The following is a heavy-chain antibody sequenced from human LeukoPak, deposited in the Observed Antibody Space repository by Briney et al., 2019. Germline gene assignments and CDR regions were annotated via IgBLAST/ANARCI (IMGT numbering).Heavy chain of an antibody. D-gene: IGHD3-10*01. V-gene: IGHV1-18*04. CDR3: ARDMVRGVIIWDY. CDR1: GYTFTDYY. J-gene: IGHJ4*02. Sequence: ASVKVSCKASGYTFTDYYMHWVRQAPGQGLEWMGWISAYNGNTNYAQNLQGRVTMTTDTSTSTAYLELRSLRSDDTAVYYCARDMVRGVIIWDYWGQGTLVTVSS. CDR2: ISAYNGNT.